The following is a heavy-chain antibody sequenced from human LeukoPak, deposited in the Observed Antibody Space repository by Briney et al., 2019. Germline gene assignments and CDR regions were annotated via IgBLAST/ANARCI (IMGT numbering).Heavy chain of an antibody. CDR1: GGSISSYY. CDR2: IYYSGST. V-gene: IGHV4-59*12. CDR3: ARDSYSSGWFEWFDP. D-gene: IGHD6-19*01. Sequence: SETLSLTCTASGGSISSYYWSWIRQPPGKGLEYIGYIYYSGSTNYNPSLKSRVTISLDTSKNQFSLKLNSVTAADTAVYYCARDSYSSGWFEWFDPWGQGTLVTVSS. J-gene: IGHJ5*02.